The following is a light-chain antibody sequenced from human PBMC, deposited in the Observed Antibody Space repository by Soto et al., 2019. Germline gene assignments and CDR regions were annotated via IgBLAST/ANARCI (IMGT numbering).Light chain of an antibody. CDR2: DAS. V-gene: IGKV3-11*01. CDR1: QSVSSY. J-gene: IGKJ2*01. Sequence: EIVLTQSPATLSLSPGERATLSCRASQSVSSYLAWYQQKPGQAPRLLIYDASNRATGIPARFSGRGSGKDFTLTISSLEPEDFAVYYCQQRSNWPLSYTFGQGTKLEIK. CDR3: QQRSNWPLSYT.